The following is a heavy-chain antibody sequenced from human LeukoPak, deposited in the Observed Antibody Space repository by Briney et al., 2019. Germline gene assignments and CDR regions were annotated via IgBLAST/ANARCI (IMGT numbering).Heavy chain of an antibody. CDR2: IIPIFGIA. J-gene: IGHJ6*02. V-gene: IGHV1-69*04. CDR3: AGDRGVVAHETYYYYGMDV. D-gene: IGHD2-21*01. CDR1: GGTFSSYA. Sequence: SVKVSCKASGGTFSSYAISWVRQAPGQGPEWMGRIIPIFGIANYAQKFQGRVTITADKSTSTAYMELSSLRSEDTAVYYCAGDRGVVAHETYYYYGMDVWGQGTTVTVSS.